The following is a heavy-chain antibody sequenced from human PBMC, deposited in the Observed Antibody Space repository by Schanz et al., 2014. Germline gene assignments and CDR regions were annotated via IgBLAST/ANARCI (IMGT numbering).Heavy chain of an antibody. CDR2: INPSGGST. V-gene: IGHV1-46*01. CDR3: ARGYGDSPTDF. Sequence: QVHLVQSGAEVHKPGASLKISCKASGYTFTSDSMHWVRQAPGQGLEWMGMINPSGGSTTYAQKFQGRVTMTRDTSTSTVYMELSSLRSDDTAVYYCARGYGDSPTDFWGQGTLVTVSS. J-gene: IGHJ4*02. D-gene: IGHD4-17*01. CDR1: GYTFTSDS.